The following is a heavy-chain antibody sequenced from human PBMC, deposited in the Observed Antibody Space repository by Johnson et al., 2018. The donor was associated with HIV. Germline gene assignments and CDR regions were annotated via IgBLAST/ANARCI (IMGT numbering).Heavy chain of an antibody. CDR3: ARDRGTMIVVGSAFDI. V-gene: IGHV3-30*04. D-gene: IGHD3-22*01. CDR1: GFTFSSYA. J-gene: IGHJ3*02. CDR2: ISSDGSNE. Sequence: QVQLVESGGGVVQPGRSLRLSCAASGFTFSSYAMHWVRQAPGKGLEWVAVISSDGSNESYADSVRGRFTISRDSSKGALYLQMNSLRAEDTAVYYCARDRGTMIVVGSAFDIWGQGTRVTVSS.